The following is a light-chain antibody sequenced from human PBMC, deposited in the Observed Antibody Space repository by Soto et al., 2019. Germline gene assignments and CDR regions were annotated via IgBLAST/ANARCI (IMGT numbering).Light chain of an antibody. CDR1: RSTIRNNY. Sequence: QSELTQPPSVSTAPEQQVNLSCSGSRSTIRNNYVSWYQKFPGTAPELIISDSNKRPSGIPDRFSGSKSGTSPIPVITGLQTGDEADYDCGTWDSSLMAYVFGTRTKVTVL. CDR3: GTWDSSLMAYV. V-gene: IGLV1-51*01. J-gene: IGLJ1*01. CDR2: DSN.